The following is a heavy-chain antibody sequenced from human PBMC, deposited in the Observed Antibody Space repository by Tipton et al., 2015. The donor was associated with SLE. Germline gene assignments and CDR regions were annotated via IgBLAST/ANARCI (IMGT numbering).Heavy chain of an antibody. D-gene: IGHD2/OR15-2a*01. CDR2: IYYSGST. CDR1: GGSISSYY. J-gene: IGHJ6*03. Sequence: TLSLTCTVSGGSISSYYWSWIRQPPGKGLEWIGYIYYSGSTSYNPSLKSRVTMSVDTSKNQLSLKLSSVTDADTAVYYCARVPGEYDYYYYMDVWGKGTTVTVSS. V-gene: IGHV4-59*01. CDR3: ARVPGEYDYYYYMDV.